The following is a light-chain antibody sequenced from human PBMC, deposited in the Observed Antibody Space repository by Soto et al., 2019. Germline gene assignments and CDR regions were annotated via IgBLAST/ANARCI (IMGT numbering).Light chain of an antibody. CDR1: SSDVGGYTF. CDR2: DVI. Sequence: QSALTQPASVSGSLGQSITISCTGTSSDVGGYTFVSWYQQHPGKAPKLMIYDVITRAPGVSSRFSGSKSGNTASLTISGLQAEDEADYYCSSYTTTSTYVFGSGTQLTVL. CDR3: SSYTTTSTYV. V-gene: IGLV2-14*01. J-gene: IGLJ7*01.